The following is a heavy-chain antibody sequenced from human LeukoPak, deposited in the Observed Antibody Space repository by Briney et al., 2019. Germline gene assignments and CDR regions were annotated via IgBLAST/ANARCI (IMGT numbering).Heavy chain of an antibody. CDR3: ARARGVPAAIPQPSFYDY. Sequence: SGGSTYYADSVKVRFTISRDNSKNTLYLQMNSLRAEDTAVYYCARARGVPAAIPQPSFYDYWGQGTLVTVSS. CDR2: SGGST. V-gene: IGHV3-53*01. J-gene: IGHJ4*02. D-gene: IGHD2-2*02.